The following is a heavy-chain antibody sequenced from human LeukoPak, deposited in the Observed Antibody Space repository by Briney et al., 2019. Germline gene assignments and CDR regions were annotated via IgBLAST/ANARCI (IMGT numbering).Heavy chain of an antibody. CDR2: IYRDGTT. Sequence: PGGSLRLSCAASGFTVSSNYMSWVRQAPGKGLEWVSVIYRDGTTYYADYVKGRFTISRDHSKNTLYLQMNTLRAEDTAVYYCARSSGYLHYYGMDVWGQGTTVTVSS. CDR1: GFTVSSNY. J-gene: IGHJ6*02. D-gene: IGHD3-16*02. V-gene: IGHV3-66*01. CDR3: ARSSGYLHYYGMDV.